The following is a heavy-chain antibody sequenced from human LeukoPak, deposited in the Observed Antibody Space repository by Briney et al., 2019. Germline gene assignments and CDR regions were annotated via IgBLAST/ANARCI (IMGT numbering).Heavy chain of an antibody. J-gene: IGHJ6*04. D-gene: IGHD6-13*01. CDR1: GYSFTSYW. CDR3: AGDSSSWYYYYGMDV. CDR2: IDPSDSYT. Sequence: GESLKISCKGSGYSFTSYWISWVRQMPGKGLEWMGRIDPSDSYTNYSPSFQGHVTTSADKSISTAYLQWSSLKASDTAMYYCAGDSSSWYYYYGMDVWGKGTTVTVSS. V-gene: IGHV5-10-1*01.